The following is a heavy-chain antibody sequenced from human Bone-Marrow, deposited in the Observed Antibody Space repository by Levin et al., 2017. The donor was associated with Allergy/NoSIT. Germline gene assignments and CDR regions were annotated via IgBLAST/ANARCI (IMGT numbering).Heavy chain of an antibody. CDR3: ARGDSYDFWSGFGGRVYYYGMDV. Sequence: SGGSLRLSCAASGFTFSSYSMNWVRQAPGKGLEWVSYISSSSSTIYYADSVKGRFTISRDNAKNSLYLQMNSLRAEDTAVYYCARGDSYDFWSGFGGRVYYYGMDVWGQGTTVTVSS. J-gene: IGHJ6*02. V-gene: IGHV3-48*04. CDR2: ISSSSSTI. D-gene: IGHD3-3*01. CDR1: GFTFSSYS.